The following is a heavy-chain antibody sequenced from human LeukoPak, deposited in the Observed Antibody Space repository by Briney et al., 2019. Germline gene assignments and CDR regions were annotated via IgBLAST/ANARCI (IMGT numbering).Heavy chain of an antibody. V-gene: IGHV4-38-2*01. CDR3: ARQRGYSYGYVDY. J-gene: IGHJ4*02. D-gene: IGHD5-18*01. CDR2: IYHSGST. CDR1: GDSFSGYY. Sequence: SETLSLTCAVYGDSFSGYYWGWIRQPPGKGLEWIGSIYHSGSTYYNPSLKSRVTISVDMSKNQFSLKLGSVTAADTAVYYCARQRGYSYGYVDYWGQGTLVTVSS.